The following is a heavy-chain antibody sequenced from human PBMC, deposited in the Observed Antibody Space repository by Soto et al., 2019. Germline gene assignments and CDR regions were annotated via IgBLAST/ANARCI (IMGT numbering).Heavy chain of an antibody. CDR1: GFTFSSYA. D-gene: IGHD2-2*02. Sequence: GGSLRLSCAASGFTFSSYAMSWVRQSPVKGLEWVSAISGSGGSTYYADSVKGRFTISRDNSKNTLYLQMNSLRAEDTAVYYCAKDRDVVPAAIRAEGYGMDVWGQGTTVTVSS. CDR2: ISGSGGST. J-gene: IGHJ6*02. CDR3: AKDRDVVPAAIRAEGYGMDV. V-gene: IGHV3-23*01.